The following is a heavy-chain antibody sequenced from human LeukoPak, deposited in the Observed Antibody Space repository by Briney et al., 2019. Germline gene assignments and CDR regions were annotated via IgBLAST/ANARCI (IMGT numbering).Heavy chain of an antibody. CDR2: MNGEGTTI. D-gene: IGHD1-7*01. J-gene: IGHJ4*02. CDR1: GLTFSTTW. CDR3: ATARNFRFEY. V-gene: IGHV3-74*01. Sequence: GGSLRLSCATSGLTFSTTWMHWVRQAPGKGLMWVSRMNGEGTTIDYADSVKGRFTVSRDYAKNTLFLQMNNLRTEDTALYFCATARNFRFEYWGQGTLVTVSS.